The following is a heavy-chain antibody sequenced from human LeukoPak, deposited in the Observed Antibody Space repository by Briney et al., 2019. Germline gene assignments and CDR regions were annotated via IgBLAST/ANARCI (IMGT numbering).Heavy chain of an antibody. CDR2: INSDGGST. J-gene: IGHJ4*02. D-gene: IGHD5-12*01. Sequence: PGGSLRLSCAASGFTFSNYWMHWVRQAPGKGLVWVSRINSDGGSTRYADSVKGRFTISRDNAKNTLYLQMNSLRAEDTAVYYCARVFAGYSGYDFGYWGQGTLVTVSS. CDR1: GFTFSNYW. V-gene: IGHV3-74*01. CDR3: ARVFAGYSGYDFGY.